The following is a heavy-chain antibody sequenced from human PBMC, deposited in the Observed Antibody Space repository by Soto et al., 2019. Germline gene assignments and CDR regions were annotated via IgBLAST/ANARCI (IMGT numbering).Heavy chain of an antibody. V-gene: IGHV3-30*03. CDR1: GFTFSSHG. Sequence: QVQLVESGGGVVQPWTSLRLSCAAPGFTFSSHGMHWVRQAPGQGLGWMAVVSDDGNTNFYADSVEGRLTLSRDNSKNTLSLQMNSLSSEDTAVYYFAREGSGSRFAFDVWGRGTTVTVSS. J-gene: IGHJ3*01. D-gene: IGHD1-26*01. CDR2: VSDDGNTN. CDR3: AREGSGSRFAFDV.